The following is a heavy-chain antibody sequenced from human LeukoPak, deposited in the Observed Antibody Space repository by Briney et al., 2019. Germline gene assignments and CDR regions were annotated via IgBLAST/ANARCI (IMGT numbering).Heavy chain of an antibody. CDR2: IYYSGST. CDR3: AGRSNWSGYLFDY. J-gene: IGHJ4*02. Sequence: ETLSLTCTVSGGSISSYYWSRIRQPPGKGLEWIGYIYYSGSTNYNPSLKSRVTISVDTSKNQFSLKLSSVTAADTAVYYCAGRSNWSGYLFDYWGQGTLVTVSS. D-gene: IGHD3-3*01. CDR1: GGSISSYY. V-gene: IGHV4-59*08.